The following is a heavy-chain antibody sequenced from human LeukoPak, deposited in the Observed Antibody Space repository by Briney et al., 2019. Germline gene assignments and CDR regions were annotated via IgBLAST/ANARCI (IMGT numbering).Heavy chain of an antibody. Sequence: PGGSLRLSCAASGFTLSSNYMSWVRQAPGKGLEWVSVIYSGGSTYYADSVKGRFTISRDNSKNTLYLQMNSLRAEDTAVYYCAREFSGYHNWFDPWGQGTLVTVSS. J-gene: IGHJ5*02. CDR3: AREFSGYHNWFDP. CDR1: GFTLSSNY. CDR2: IYSGGST. D-gene: IGHD3-22*01. V-gene: IGHV3-66*01.